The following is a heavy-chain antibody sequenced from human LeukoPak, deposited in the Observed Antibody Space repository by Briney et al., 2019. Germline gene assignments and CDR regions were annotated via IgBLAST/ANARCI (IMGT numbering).Heavy chain of an antibody. CDR3: ARNWGFDC. Sequence: GGSLRLSSAASGFTFSSYEMNWVRQAPGKGLEWVSYISNSGSTIYYADSVKGRFTISRDDAKNSLYLQMNSLRAEDTAVYYCARNWGFDCWGQGTLVTVSS. J-gene: IGHJ4*02. V-gene: IGHV3-48*03. CDR2: ISNSGSTI. CDR1: GFTFSSYE. D-gene: IGHD7-27*01.